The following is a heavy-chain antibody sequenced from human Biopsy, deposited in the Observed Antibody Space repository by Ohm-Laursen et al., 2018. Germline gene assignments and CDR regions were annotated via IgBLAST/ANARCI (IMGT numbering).Heavy chain of an antibody. D-gene: IGHD3-10*01. CDR2: ISYDGSYK. V-gene: IGHV3-30*18. CDR3: AEQEGVAYGDIDY. J-gene: IGHJ4*02. Sequence: SLRLSCSASGFTLTDSGMHWVRQAPGKGLEWVALISYDGSYKNYGDSVKGRFTISRDNSKNTLYLQMNSLRPEDTAVYYCAEQEGVAYGDIDYWGQGTLVTVSS. CDR1: GFTLTDSG.